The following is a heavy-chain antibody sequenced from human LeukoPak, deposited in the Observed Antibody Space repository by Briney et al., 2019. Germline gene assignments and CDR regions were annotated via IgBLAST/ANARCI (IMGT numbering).Heavy chain of an antibody. CDR3: ARDYYDSSGYYRGGDYFDY. D-gene: IGHD3-22*01. Sequence: ASVKVSCKASGYTFTSYGISWVRQAPGQGLEWMGWISAYNGNTNYAQKLQGRVTMTTDTSTNTAYMELRSLRSDDTAVYYCARDYYDSSGYYRGGDYFDYWGRGTLVTVSS. J-gene: IGHJ4*02. CDR1: GYTFTSYG. V-gene: IGHV1-18*01. CDR2: ISAYNGNT.